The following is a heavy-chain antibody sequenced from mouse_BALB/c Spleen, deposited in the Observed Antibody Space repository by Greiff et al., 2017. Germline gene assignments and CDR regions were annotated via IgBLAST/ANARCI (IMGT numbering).Heavy chain of an antibody. V-gene: IGHV5-9-4*01. Sequence: EVHLVESGGGLVKPGGSLKLSCAASGFTFSSYAMSWVRQSPEKRLEWVAEISSGGSYTYYPDTVTGRFTISRDNAKNTLYLEMSSLRSEDTAMYYCARRIYDGYSYYFDYWGQGTTLTVSS. CDR1: GFTFSSYA. D-gene: IGHD2-3*01. J-gene: IGHJ2*01. CDR3: ARRIYDGYSYYFDY. CDR2: ISSGGSYT.